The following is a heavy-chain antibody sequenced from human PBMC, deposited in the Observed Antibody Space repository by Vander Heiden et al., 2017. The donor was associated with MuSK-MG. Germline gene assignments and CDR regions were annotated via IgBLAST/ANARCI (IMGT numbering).Heavy chain of an antibody. CDR3: AREELEYYDSGGYFRDYYMDV. J-gene: IGHJ6*03. CDR1: GGSISSGSYY. CDR2: IYTSGST. V-gene: IGHV4-61*02. Sequence: QVQLQESGPGLVKPSQTLSLTCTVSGGSISSGSYYWSWIRQPAGKGLEWIGRIYTSGSTNYNPSLKSRVTMSVDTSKNQFSLKLSSVTAADTAVYYCAREELEYYDSGGYFRDYYMDVWGKGTTVTVSS. D-gene: IGHD3-22*01.